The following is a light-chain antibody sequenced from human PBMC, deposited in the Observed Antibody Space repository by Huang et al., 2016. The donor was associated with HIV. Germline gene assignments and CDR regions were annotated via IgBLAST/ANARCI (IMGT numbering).Light chain of an antibody. CDR2: DAS. V-gene: IGKV3-11*01. J-gene: IGKJ4*01. Sequence: EIVLTQSPATLSLSPGERATLSCRASQSVRSYLAWYQQKPGQAPRHLIYDASNRATGIPDRFSGSGSGTDFTLTISNLQSEDFAVYYCQQRSAWPLTFGGGTKVEI. CDR1: QSVRSY. CDR3: QQRSAWPLT.